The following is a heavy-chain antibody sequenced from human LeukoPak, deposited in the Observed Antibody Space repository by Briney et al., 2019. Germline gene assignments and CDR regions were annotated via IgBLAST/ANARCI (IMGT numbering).Heavy chain of an antibody. CDR2: INPDGSNM. V-gene: IGHV3-7*01. CDR3: VSGFLQWLY. D-gene: IGHD3-3*01. Sequence: GGSLRLSCAASGVSFSSYWMSWVRQAPGKGLEWVANINPDGSNMLYVDSVKGRFTISRDNAKNSLYLQMNNLRAEDTAVYFCVSGFLQWLYWGQGTLVTVSS. CDR1: GVSFSSYW. J-gene: IGHJ4*02.